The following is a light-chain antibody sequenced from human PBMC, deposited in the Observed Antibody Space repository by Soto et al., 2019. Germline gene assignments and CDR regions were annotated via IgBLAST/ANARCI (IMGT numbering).Light chain of an antibody. CDR1: QTIRSW. CDR3: QHYNSYSEA. V-gene: IGKV1-5*03. CDR2: KAS. J-gene: IGKJ1*01. Sequence: IQMTQSPSTLSGSVGDRVTITCRASQTIRSWLAWYQQTPGKAPKLLIYKASTLKSGVPSRFSGSGSGTEFTLTISSLQPDDFATYYCQHYNSYSEAFGQGTKVELK.